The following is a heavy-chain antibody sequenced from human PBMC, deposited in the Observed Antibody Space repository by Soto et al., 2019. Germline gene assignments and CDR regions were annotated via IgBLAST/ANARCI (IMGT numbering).Heavy chain of an antibody. D-gene: IGHD3-22*01. J-gene: IGHJ4*02. Sequence: QVQLVESGGGVVQPGRSLTLSCAASGFTFSSYAIHWVRQAPGKGLEWVALISYDGSNKYYADSVKGRFTISRDNSKNTLYLQMNSLRAEDTAVYYCEVGYDSSGYFADYWGQGTLVTVSS. CDR3: EVGYDSSGYFADY. CDR2: ISYDGSNK. V-gene: IGHV3-30-3*01. CDR1: GFTFSSYA.